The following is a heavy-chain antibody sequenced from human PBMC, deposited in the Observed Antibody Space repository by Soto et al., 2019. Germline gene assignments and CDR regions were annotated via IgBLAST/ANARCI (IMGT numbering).Heavy chain of an antibody. CDR3: VKGVGKQWLVLRTYFDY. V-gene: IGHV3-64D*08. D-gene: IGHD6-19*01. CDR2: ISSNGGST. J-gene: IGHJ4*02. Sequence: GGSLRLSCSASGFTFSSYAMHWVRQAPGKGLEYVSAISSNGGSTYYADSVKGRFTISRDNSKNTLYLQMSSLRAEDTAVYYCVKGVGKQWLVLRTYFDYWGQGTLVTVSS. CDR1: GFTFSSYA.